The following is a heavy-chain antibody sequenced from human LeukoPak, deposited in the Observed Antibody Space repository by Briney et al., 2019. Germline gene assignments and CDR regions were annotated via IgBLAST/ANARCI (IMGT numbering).Heavy chain of an antibody. J-gene: IGHJ4*02. D-gene: IGHD3-22*01. Sequence: GRSLRLSCAASGFTFDDYAMHWVRQAPGKGLEWVSGISWNSGSIGCADSVKGRFTISRDNAKNSLYLQMNSLRAEDTALYYCAKDYYYDSSGYGGCFDYWGQGTLVTVSS. CDR1: GFTFDDYA. CDR3: AKDYYYDSSGYGGCFDY. CDR2: ISWNSGSI. V-gene: IGHV3-9*01.